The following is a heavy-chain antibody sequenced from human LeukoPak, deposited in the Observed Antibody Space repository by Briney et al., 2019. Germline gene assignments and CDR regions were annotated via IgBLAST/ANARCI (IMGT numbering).Heavy chain of an antibody. J-gene: IGHJ4*02. V-gene: IGHV4-59*12. CDR3: AREAYYYDSSGYEFDY. CDR1: GGSISSYY. D-gene: IGHD3-22*01. Sequence: SETLSLTCTVSGGSISSYYWSWIRQPPGKGLEWIGYIYYSGSTNYNPSLKSRVTMSVDTSKNQFSLKLSSVTAADTAVYYCAREAYYYDSSGYEFDYWGQGTLVTVSS. CDR2: IYYSGST.